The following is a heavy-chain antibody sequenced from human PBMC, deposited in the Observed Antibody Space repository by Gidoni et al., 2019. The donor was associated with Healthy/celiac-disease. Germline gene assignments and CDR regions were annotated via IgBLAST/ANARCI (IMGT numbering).Heavy chain of an antibody. D-gene: IGHD2-15*01. V-gene: IGHV3-49*04. CDR3: TRDQLGVVVAVGLN. CDR1: GFTFGDYA. CDR2: IRSKAYGGTT. J-gene: IGHJ4*02. Sequence: EVQLVESGGGLVQPGRSLRLSCTASGFTFGDYAMSWVRQAPGKGLEWVGFIRSKAYGGTTEYAASVKGRFTISRDDSKSIAYLQMNSLKTEDTAVYYCTRDQLGVVVAVGLNWGQGTLVTVSS.